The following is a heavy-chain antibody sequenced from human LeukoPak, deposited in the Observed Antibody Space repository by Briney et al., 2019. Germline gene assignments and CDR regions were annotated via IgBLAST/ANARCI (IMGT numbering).Heavy chain of an antibody. Sequence: ASVKVSCKASGYTFRNYAINWVRQAPGQGLEWMGWINTNTGNPTYAQGFTGRFVFSLDTSVSTAYLQISSLKAEDTAVYYCARAGYDILTGYYYYYYMDVWGKGTTVTVSS. V-gene: IGHV7-4-1*02. J-gene: IGHJ6*03. CDR2: INTNTGNP. CDR1: GYTFRNYA. D-gene: IGHD3-9*01. CDR3: ARAGYDILTGYYYYYYMDV.